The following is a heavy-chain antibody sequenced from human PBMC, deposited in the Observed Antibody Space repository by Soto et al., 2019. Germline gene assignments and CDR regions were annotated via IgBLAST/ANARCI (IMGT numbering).Heavy chain of an antibody. CDR2: VKTKSEGETT. CDR1: GFTFGYAW. CDR3: TTLGPS. Sequence: GGSLILSCVASGFTFGYAWMNWVRQAAGKGLEWVGHVKTKSEGETTDYAAPVKGRFTIWRDDSTNTLYLQMNSLKSEDTGKYFCTTLGPSWGQGTQVTVSS. J-gene: IGHJ5*02. V-gene: IGHV3-15*07.